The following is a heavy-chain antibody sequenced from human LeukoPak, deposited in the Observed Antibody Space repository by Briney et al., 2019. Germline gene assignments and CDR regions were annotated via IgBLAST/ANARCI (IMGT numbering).Heavy chain of an antibody. CDR1: GFTFSSHW. D-gene: IGHD6-13*01. V-gene: IGHV3-74*01. Sequence: GGSLRLSCVASGFTFSSHWMHWVRQAPGKGLEWVSRIYDDGSRTNYADSVKGRFTISRDNAENTLYMRMNSLRPEDTAVYYCARGYYSSSRFDSWGQGTLVTVSS. J-gene: IGHJ4*02. CDR2: IYDDGSRT. CDR3: ARGYYSSSRFDS.